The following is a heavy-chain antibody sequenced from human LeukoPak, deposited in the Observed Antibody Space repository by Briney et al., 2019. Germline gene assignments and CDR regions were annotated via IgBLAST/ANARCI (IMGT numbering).Heavy chain of an antibody. CDR3: ARGRVAVAY. J-gene: IGHJ4*02. CDR1: GFTFSSYW. D-gene: IGHD6-19*01. CDR2: IKADGSEK. Sequence: GGSLRLSCAASGFTFSSYWMSWVRQAPGKGLEWVASIKADGSEKYYVDSVKGRFTISRDNAQNSLYLQMNSLRAEDTAVYYCARGRVAVAYWGQGTLVTVSS. V-gene: IGHV3-7*04.